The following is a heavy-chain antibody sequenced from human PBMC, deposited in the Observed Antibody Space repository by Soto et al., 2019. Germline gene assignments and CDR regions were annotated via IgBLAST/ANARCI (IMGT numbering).Heavy chain of an antibody. CDR1: AWSFSVYC. V-gene: IGHV4-34*01. D-gene: IGHD3-10*01. CDR3: ARAKRRDTMVRGVIPQKYYFDY. J-gene: IGHJ4*02. Sequence: PETLSLTFAVYAWSFSVYCWNWIRQAPGKGLAWIGEINHSGSTNYNPSLKSRVTISVDTSKNQFSLKLSSVTAADTAVYYCARAKRRDTMVRGVIPQKYYFDYWGQGTLVTLSS. CDR2: INHSGST.